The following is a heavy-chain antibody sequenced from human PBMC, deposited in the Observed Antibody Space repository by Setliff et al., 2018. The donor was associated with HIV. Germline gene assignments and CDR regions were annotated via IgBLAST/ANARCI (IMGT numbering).Heavy chain of an antibody. CDR1: GYTFTSYY. J-gene: IGHJ6*03. D-gene: IGHD6-19*01. CDR3: ARVQTMAVAGTQYYYMDV. Sequence: VKVSCKASGYTFTSYYMHWVRQAPGQGLEWMGIINPSGGSTSYAQKFQGRVTITIDTSTSTAYMELSRLRSDDTAVYYCARVQTMAVAGTQYYYMDVWGKGTTVTVSS. CDR2: INPSGGST. V-gene: IGHV1-46*01.